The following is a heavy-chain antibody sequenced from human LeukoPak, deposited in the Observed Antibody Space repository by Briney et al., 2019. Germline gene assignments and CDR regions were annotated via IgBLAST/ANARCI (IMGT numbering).Heavy chain of an antibody. CDR2: INPNSGGT. J-gene: IGHJ6*04. CDR1: GYTFTGYY. V-gene: IGHV1-2*02. Sequence: GESLKISCKASGYTFTGYYMHWVRQAPGQGLEWMGWINPNSGGTNYAQKFQGRVTMTRDTSISTAYMELSRLRSDDTAVYYCARGRPLIVVVPAAIMDVWGKGTTVTVSS. D-gene: IGHD2-2*02. CDR3: ARGRPLIVVVPAAIMDV.